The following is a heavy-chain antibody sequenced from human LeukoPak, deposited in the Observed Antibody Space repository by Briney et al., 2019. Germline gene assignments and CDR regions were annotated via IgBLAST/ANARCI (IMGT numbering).Heavy chain of an antibody. CDR2: VSYDGTYK. CDR3: ATPRGTVATGAVY. V-gene: IGHV3-30*03. Sequence: GGSLRLSCAASGFTFSNYGMHWVRQAPGKGLEWVAAVSYDGTYKYYADSMKGRFTVSRDNSKNTLYLQMNNLRAEDTAVYYCATPRGTVATGAVYWGQGTLVTVSS. J-gene: IGHJ4*02. D-gene: IGHD4-23*01. CDR1: GFTFSNYG.